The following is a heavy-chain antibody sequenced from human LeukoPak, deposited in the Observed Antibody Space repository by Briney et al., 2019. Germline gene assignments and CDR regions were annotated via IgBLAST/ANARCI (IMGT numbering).Heavy chain of an antibody. CDR1: DYTFTNYG. Sequence: GASVKVSCKAADYTFTNYGIAWVRQAPGQGLEWMGWISTYNGNTMYAESLQGRVTMTTDTSTSTVYMELRSLRSDDTAVYYCARGTYTNNCYYFDLWGQGTLVTVSS. CDR3: ARGTYTNNCYYFDL. V-gene: IGHV1-18*01. CDR2: ISTYNGNT. J-gene: IGHJ4*02. D-gene: IGHD1-1*01.